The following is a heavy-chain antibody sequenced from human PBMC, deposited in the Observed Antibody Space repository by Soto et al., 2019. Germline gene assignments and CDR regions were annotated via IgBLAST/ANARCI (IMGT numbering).Heavy chain of an antibody. Sequence: EVQLVESGGGLAQPGGSLRLSCVASGFSFSDYEMNWVRQAQGKGLGWVAYISSGGSTIHYADSVRGRFTVSRDNARNSLYLQMNALSVEDTALYYGASDRGACGYWGQGTLVTVSS. D-gene: IGHD1-26*01. V-gene: IGHV3-48*03. CDR3: ASDRGACGY. CDR2: ISSGGSTI. J-gene: IGHJ4*02. CDR1: GFSFSDYE.